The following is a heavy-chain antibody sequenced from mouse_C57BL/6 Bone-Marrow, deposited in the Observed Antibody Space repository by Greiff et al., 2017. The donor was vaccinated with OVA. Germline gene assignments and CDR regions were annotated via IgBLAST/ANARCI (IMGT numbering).Heavy chain of an antibody. Sequence: EVNVVESGAELVRPGASVKLSCTASGFNIKDDYMHWVKQRPEQGLEWIGWIDPENGDTEYASKFQGKATITADTSSNTAYLQLSSLTSEDTAVYYCTVIYYGYDVLDYWGQGTTLTVSS. CDR2: IDPENGDT. CDR3: TVIYYGYDVLDY. CDR1: GFNIKDDY. D-gene: IGHD2-2*01. J-gene: IGHJ2*01. V-gene: IGHV14-4*01.